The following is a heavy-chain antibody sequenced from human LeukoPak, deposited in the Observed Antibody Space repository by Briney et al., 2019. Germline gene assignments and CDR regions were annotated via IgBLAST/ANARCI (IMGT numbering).Heavy chain of an antibody. CDR2: IYYSGST. Sequence: PSETLSLTCTVSGGSISSSSYYWGWIRQPPGKGLEWIGSIYYSGSTYYNPSLKSRVTISVDTSKNQFSLKLSSVTAADTAVYYCARVSPGMREYYFDYWGQGTLVTVSS. CDR1: GGSISSSSYY. V-gene: IGHV4-39*07. D-gene: IGHD1-26*01. J-gene: IGHJ4*02. CDR3: ARVSPGMREYYFDY.